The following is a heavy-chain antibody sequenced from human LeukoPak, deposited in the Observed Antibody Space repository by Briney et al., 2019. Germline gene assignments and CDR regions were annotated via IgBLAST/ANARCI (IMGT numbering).Heavy chain of an antibody. V-gene: IGHV3-30*18. CDR2: ISYDGSKK. D-gene: IGHD5-18*01. CDR1: QYTFTRYY. J-gene: IGHJ4*02. Sequence: SCKPSQYTFTRYYMQWVRQAPGNGLEWGAVISYDGSKKYYADSVKRRFTIYRDNSKNTLYLQINSLRAEDTAVYYCAKVYVFDSYGYAFDYWGQGTLVTVSS. CDR3: AKVYVFDSYGYAFDY.